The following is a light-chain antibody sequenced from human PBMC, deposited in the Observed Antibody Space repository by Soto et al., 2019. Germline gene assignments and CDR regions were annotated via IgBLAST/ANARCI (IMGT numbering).Light chain of an antibody. V-gene: IGKV2-30*02. Sequence: DVVMTQSPLSLPVTLGQPASISCRSSQSLVHSDGNTHLNWFQQRPGQSPRRLISKVSNRDSGVPDRFSGSASGTDFTLKISRVEAEDVGVYYCMQGTQWPYTFGEGTKLEIK. CDR3: MQGTQWPYT. CDR1: QSLVHSDGNTH. CDR2: KVS. J-gene: IGKJ2*01.